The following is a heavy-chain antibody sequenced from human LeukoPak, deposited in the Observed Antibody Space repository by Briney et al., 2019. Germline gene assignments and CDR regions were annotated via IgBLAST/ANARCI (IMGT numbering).Heavy chain of an antibody. V-gene: IGHV3-7*01. CDR3: ARDPSRGYTYGYGDY. J-gene: IGHJ4*02. D-gene: IGHD5-18*01. CDR1: GFTFSCYW. CDR2: IKQDGSEK. Sequence: PSGGSLRLSCAASGFTFSCYWMNWFRQPPGKGLEWVANIKQDGSEKYYVDSVKGRFTISRDNAKKSPYLQMNSLRAEDTGVYYCARDPSRGYTYGYGDYWAQGILVTVPS.